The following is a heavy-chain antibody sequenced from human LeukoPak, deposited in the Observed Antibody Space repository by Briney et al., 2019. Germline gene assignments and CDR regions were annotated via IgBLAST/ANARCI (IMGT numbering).Heavy chain of an antibody. CDR3: AKAPLRSCSGAICYPFDY. D-gene: IGHD2-15*01. Sequence: PGGSLRLSCAASGFTFSNYNMNWVRQTPGKGLEWVSSITRDSIYTFYADSVKGRFTISRDNAKNSLSLQMNSLRAEDTAVYYCAKAPLRSCSGAICYPFDYWGQGTLVTVSS. J-gene: IGHJ4*02. CDR2: ITRDSIYT. CDR1: GFTFSNYN. V-gene: IGHV3-21*01.